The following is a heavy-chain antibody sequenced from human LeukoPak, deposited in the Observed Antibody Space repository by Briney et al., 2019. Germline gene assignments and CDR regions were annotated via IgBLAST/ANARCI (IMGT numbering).Heavy chain of an antibody. CDR2: IYSGGST. CDR3: VGNYGGPAYYHFDC. CDR1: GFTVSSKY. V-gene: IGHV3-66*02. Sequence: GGSLRLSCAASGFTVSSKYISWVRQAPGKGLGWVPVIYSGGSTYYADSVKGRFTISRDNSKTTLNLQMNRLRDEDPAVYYCVGNYGGPAYYHFDCWGQGTLVTVSS. J-gene: IGHJ4*02. D-gene: IGHD1-26*01.